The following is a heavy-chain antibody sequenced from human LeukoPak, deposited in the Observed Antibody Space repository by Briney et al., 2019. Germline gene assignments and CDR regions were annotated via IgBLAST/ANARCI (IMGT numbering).Heavy chain of an antibody. V-gene: IGHV4-61*02. D-gene: IGHD2-2*01. Sequence: PSQTLSLTCTVSGGSISSGSYYWSWIRQPAGKGLEWIGRIYTSGSTNYNPSLKSRVTISVDTSKNQFSLKLSSVTAADTAVYYSAREGVPVDPPRCFDYWGQGTLVTVSS. CDR3: AREGVPVDPPRCFDY. CDR2: IYTSGST. J-gene: IGHJ4*02. CDR1: GGSISSGSYY.